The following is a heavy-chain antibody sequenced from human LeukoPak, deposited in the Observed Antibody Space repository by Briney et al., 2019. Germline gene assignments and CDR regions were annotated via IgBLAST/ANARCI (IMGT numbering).Heavy chain of an antibody. D-gene: IGHD1-14*01. CDR2: ISSSSSYI. J-gene: IGHJ6*02. V-gene: IGHV3-21*01. CDR3: ARDGGPRSYYYYYGMDV. CDR1: GFTFSSYS. Sequence: GGSLRLSCAASGFTFSSYSMNWVRQAPGKGLEWVSSISSSSSYIYYADSVKGRFTISRDNAKNSLYQQMNSLRAEDTAVYYCARDGGPRSYYYYYGMDVWGQGTTVTVSS.